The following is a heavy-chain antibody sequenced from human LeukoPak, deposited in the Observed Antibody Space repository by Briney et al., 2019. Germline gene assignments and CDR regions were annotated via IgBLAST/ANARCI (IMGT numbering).Heavy chain of an antibody. Sequence: ASVKVSCKASGYTFTSYGISWVRQAPGQGLEWMGWISAYNGNTNYAQKLQGRVTMTTDTSTSTAYMELRSLRSDDTAVYYCARDPYSSGWYYFDYWGQGTPVTVSS. CDR1: GYTFTSYG. D-gene: IGHD6-19*01. CDR3: ARDPYSSGWYYFDY. CDR2: ISAYNGNT. J-gene: IGHJ4*02. V-gene: IGHV1-18*04.